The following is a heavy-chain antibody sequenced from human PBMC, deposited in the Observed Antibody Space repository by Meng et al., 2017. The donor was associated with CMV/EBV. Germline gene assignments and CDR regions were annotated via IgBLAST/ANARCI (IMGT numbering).Heavy chain of an antibody. D-gene: IGHD3-10*01. CDR3: ARDGAWLGELSFDS. CDR1: GFTFSSYW. V-gene: IGHV3-74*01. J-gene: IGHJ4*02. Sequence: GESLKISCAASGFTFSSYWMHWVRQAPGKGLVWVSRINSDGSSTSYADSVKGRFAISRDSSKNTLFLQMSSLRVDDTGLYYCARDGAWLGELSFDSWGQGTLVTVSS. CDR2: INSDGSST.